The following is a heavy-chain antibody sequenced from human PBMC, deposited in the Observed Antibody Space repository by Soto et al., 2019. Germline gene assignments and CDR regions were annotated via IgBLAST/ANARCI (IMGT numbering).Heavy chain of an antibody. CDR2: IIPLFGTA. V-gene: IGHV1-69*01. CDR1: GGTFSTYA. CDR3: ARPKGTYSSGYYYFDF. J-gene: IGHJ4*02. Sequence: HVQLEQSGGEVKQPGSSVRVSCKTSGGTFSTYAINWVRQAPGQGLEWMGAIIPLFGTADYSQKFQGRVTITADEYTSTAYMELSSLRFDDTAVYFCARPKGTYSSGYYYFDFWGQGTLVTVSS. D-gene: IGHD6-19*01.